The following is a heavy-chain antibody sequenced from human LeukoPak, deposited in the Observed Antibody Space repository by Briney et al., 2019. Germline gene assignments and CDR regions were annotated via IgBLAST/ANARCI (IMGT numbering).Heavy chain of an antibody. V-gene: IGHV4-61*02. CDR2: IYTSGST. D-gene: IGHD6-13*01. Sequence: SQTLSLTCTVSGGSISSGSYYWSWIRQPAGKGLEWIGRIYTSGSTNYNPSLKSRVTISVDTSKNQFSLKLSSVTAADTAVYYCAREFGIAAAGDAFDIWGQGTMVTVSS. J-gene: IGHJ3*02. CDR3: AREFGIAAAGDAFDI. CDR1: GGSISSGSYY.